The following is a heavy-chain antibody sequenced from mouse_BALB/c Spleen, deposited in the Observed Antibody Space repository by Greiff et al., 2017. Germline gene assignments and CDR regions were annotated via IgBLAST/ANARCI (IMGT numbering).Heavy chain of an antibody. CDR3: TRALDSSGYDAMDY. D-gene: IGHD3-2*01. Sequence: DVQLVESGGGLVKPGGSLKLSCAASGFTFSSYTMSWVRQTPEKRLEWVATISSGGSYTYYPDSVKGRFTISRDNAKNTLYLQMSSLKSEDTAMYYCTRALDSSGYDAMDYWGQGTSVTVSS. CDR2: ISSGGSYT. V-gene: IGHV5-6-4*01. CDR1: GFTFSSYT. J-gene: IGHJ4*01.